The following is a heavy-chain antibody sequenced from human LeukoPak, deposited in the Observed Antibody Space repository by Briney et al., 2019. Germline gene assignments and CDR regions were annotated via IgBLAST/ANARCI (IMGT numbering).Heavy chain of an antibody. J-gene: IGHJ4*02. CDR1: GFAFSGYW. CDR3: SRSLDY. Sequence: GRSLRLSCVAAGFAFSGYWMDWVRQAPGKGMEWVANINQDGTTQYCAPSVKGRFSISRDNAKNSLYLQMNSLRAEDTAVYYCSRSLDYLGQGALVTVSS. CDR2: INQDGTTQ. V-gene: IGHV3-7*01.